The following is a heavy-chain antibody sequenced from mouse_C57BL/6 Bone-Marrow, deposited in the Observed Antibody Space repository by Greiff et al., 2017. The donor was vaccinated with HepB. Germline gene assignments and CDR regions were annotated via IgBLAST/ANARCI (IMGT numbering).Heavy chain of an antibody. CDR2: IDPNSGGT. D-gene: IGHD1-1*01. Sequence: QVQLKQPGAELVKPGASVKLSCKASGYTFTSYWMHWVKQRPGRGLEWIGRIDPNSGGTKYNEKFKSKATLTVDKPSSTAYMQLSSLTSEDSAVYYCARFLRYYAMDYWGQGTSVTVSS. J-gene: IGHJ4*01. V-gene: IGHV1-72*01. CDR1: GYTFTSYW. CDR3: ARFLRYYAMDY.